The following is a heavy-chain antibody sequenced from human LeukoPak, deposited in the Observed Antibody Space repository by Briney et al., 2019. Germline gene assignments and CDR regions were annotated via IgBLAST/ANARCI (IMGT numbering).Heavy chain of an antibody. J-gene: IGHJ4*02. Sequence: SETLSLTCAVYGGSFSGYYWSWIRQPPGKGLEWIGYIYYSGSTNYNPSLKSRVTISVDTSKNQFSLKLSSVTAADTAVYYCARYMSGLGDFDYWGQGTLVTVSS. CDR1: GGSFSGYY. D-gene: IGHD2-21*01. CDR2: IYYSGST. CDR3: ARYMSGLGDFDY. V-gene: IGHV4-59*01.